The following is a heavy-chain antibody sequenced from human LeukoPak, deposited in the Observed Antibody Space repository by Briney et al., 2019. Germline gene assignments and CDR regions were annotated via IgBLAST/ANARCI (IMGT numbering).Heavy chain of an antibody. CDR1: GGSISSGGYC. CDR2: IYYSGST. CDR3: ARDVGYCSSTSCRGNYYYDGMDV. J-gene: IGHJ6*02. Sequence: PSETLSPTCTVSGGSISSGGYCWSWLRQHPGKGLEWSGYIYYSGSTYYNPSLKSRVTISVDTSKNQCSLKLSSVTAADTALYYCARDVGYCSSTSCRGNYYYDGMDVWGQGTTVTVSS. V-gene: IGHV4-31*03. D-gene: IGHD2-2*01.